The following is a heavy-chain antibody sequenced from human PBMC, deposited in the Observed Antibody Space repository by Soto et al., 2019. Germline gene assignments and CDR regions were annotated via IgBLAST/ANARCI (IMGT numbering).Heavy chain of an antibody. V-gene: IGHV1-18*01. J-gene: IGHJ6*02. CDR3: AREGYCSSGSCALYSHDFFGMDV. CDR2: ISTYNSNT. D-gene: IGHD2-15*01. Sequence: GASVKVSCKASHYSFARYGISWVRQAPGQGLEWMEWISTYNSNTKYAQKFQGRVTMTTDTPTSTAYMNLRSLTSDDTAVYYCAREGYCSSGSCALYSHDFFGMDVWGQGTTVTVSS. CDR1: HYSFARYG.